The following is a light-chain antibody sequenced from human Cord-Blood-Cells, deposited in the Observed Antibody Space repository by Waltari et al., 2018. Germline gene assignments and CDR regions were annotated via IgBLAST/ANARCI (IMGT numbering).Light chain of an antibody. CDR1: QSVRRY. J-gene: IGKJ2*03. CDR3: QQRSNWPYS. Sequence: ELVFTQSPAPPSLSPGERATLPCRASQSVRRYLAWYQQKPGHAPRLLIYDAANRATGIPARFSGSGSGTDFTRTISSLEPEDFAVYYCQQRSNWPYSFGQGTKLEIK. V-gene: IGKV3-11*01. CDR2: DAA.